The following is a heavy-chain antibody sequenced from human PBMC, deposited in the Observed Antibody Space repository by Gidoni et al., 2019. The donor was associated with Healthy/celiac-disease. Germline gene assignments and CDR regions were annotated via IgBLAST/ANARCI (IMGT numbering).Heavy chain of an antibody. V-gene: IGHV1-2*02. D-gene: IGHD3-3*01. CDR2: INPNSGGT. CDR3: ARDLGGLRFLEWLFDY. CDR1: GYTFTGYY. J-gene: IGHJ4*02. Sequence: QVQLVQSGAEVKKPGASVQVSCKASGYTFTGYYMHWVRQAPGQGLEWMGWINPNSGGTNYAQKFQGRVTMTRATSISTAYMELSRLRSDDTAVYYCARDLGGLRFLEWLFDYWGQGTLVTVSS.